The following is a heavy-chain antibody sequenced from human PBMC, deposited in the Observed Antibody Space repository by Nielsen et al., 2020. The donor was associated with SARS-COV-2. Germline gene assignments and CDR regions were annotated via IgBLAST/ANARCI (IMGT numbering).Heavy chain of an antibody. CDR1: GYTFTAYA. J-gene: IGHJ4*02. V-gene: IGHV1-3*04. D-gene: IGHD2-2*01. CDR3: ARSRGCSATSCFFDY. CDR2: INSDSGNT. Sequence: ASVKVSCKASGYTFTAYAIHWVRQDPGQWLEWMGWINSDSGNTKYSQKFRGRVTITRDTSASTAYMELSGLSSEDTAVYYCARSRGCSATSCFFDYWGQGALVTVSS.